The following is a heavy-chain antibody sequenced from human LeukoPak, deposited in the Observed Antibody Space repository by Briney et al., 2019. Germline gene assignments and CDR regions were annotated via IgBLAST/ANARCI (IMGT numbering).Heavy chain of an antibody. CDR1: GFTFSSYS. J-gene: IGHJ6*03. CDR3: ARDGRSYCSSTSCYRSGYYYYYMDV. V-gene: IGHV3-21*01. D-gene: IGHD2-2*01. CDR2: ISSSSSYI. Sequence: GGSLRLSCAASGFTFSSYSMNWVRQAPGKGLEWVSSISSSSSYIYYADSVKGRFTISRDNAKNSLYLQMNSLRAEDTAVYYCARDGRSYCSSTSCYRSGYYYYYMDVWGKGTTVTVSS.